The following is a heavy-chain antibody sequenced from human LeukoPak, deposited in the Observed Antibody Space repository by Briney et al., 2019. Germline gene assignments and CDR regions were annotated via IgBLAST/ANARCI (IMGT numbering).Heavy chain of an antibody. CDR2: ISAYNGNT. CDR3: ARDLLGSGWPPESFDI. D-gene: IGHD6-25*01. Sequence: GASVKVSCKASGYTFTTYGISWVRQAPGQGLEWMGWISAYNGNTNYAQKLQGRVTMTTDTSTSTAYMDLRSLRSDDTAVYYCARDLLGSGWPPESFDIWGQGTMVTVSS. CDR1: GYTFTTYG. V-gene: IGHV1-18*01. J-gene: IGHJ3*02.